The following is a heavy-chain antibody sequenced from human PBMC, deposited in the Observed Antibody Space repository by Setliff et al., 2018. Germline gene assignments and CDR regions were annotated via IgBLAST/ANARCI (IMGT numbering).Heavy chain of an antibody. V-gene: IGHV4-30-4*08. Sequence: KPSETLSLTCTVSGASLRSGSNYWTWIRQPPGKGLEWIGHVYYNGATHYSPSFTSRINISVDLSRNHFSLRLSSVTAADTAVYYCARESRSRFGDVLDILASWGQGTLVTVSS. J-gene: IGHJ4*02. CDR2: VYYNGAT. CDR3: ARESRSRFGDVLDILAS. D-gene: IGHD3-10*01. CDR1: GASLRSGSNY.